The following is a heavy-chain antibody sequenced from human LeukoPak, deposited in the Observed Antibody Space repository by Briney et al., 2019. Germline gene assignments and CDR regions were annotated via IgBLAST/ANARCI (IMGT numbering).Heavy chain of an antibody. Sequence: GGSLRLPCAASGFTFSSYSMNWVRQAPGKGLEWVSYISSSSSTIYYADSVKGRFTISRDNAKNSLYLQMHSLRAEDTAVYYCAGVRVRMRGYFDYWGQGTLVTVSS. J-gene: IGHJ4*02. D-gene: IGHD2-15*01. V-gene: IGHV3-48*04. CDR3: AGVRVRMRGYFDY. CDR1: GFTFSSYS. CDR2: ISSSSSTI.